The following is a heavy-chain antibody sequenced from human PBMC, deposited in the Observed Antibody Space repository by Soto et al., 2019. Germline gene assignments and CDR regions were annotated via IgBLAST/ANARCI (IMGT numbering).Heavy chain of an antibody. V-gene: IGHV3-30*18. D-gene: IGHD2-21*02. Sequence: QVQLVESGGGVVQPGRSLRLSCAASGFTFSSYGMHWVRQAPGKGLEWVAVISYDGSNKYYADSVKGRFTISRDNSKNTLYLQMNSLRAEDTAVYYCAKDTRYCGGDCYAYYDYYGMDVWGQGTTVTVSS. J-gene: IGHJ6*02. CDR2: ISYDGSNK. CDR1: GFTFSSYG. CDR3: AKDTRYCGGDCYAYYDYYGMDV.